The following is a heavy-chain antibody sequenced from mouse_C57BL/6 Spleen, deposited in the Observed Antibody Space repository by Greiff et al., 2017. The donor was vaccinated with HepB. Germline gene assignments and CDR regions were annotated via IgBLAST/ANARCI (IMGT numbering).Heavy chain of an antibody. CDR1: GFTFSSYA. Sequence: EVQLVESGGGLVKPGGSLKLSCAASGFTFSSYAMSWVRQTPEKRLEWVATISDGGSYTYYPDNVKGRFTISRDNAKNNRYLQMSHLKSEDTAMYYCARGTAQATDYAMDYWGQGTSVTVSS. CDR3: ARGTAQATDYAMDY. D-gene: IGHD3-2*02. J-gene: IGHJ4*01. CDR2: ISDGGSYT. V-gene: IGHV5-4*01.